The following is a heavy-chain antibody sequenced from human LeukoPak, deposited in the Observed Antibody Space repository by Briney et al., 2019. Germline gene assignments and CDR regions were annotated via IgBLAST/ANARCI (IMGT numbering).Heavy chain of an antibody. CDR2: IYARGNT. V-gene: IGHV4-4*07. D-gene: IGHD6-13*01. J-gene: IGHJ4*02. CDR1: GGSISNYY. Sequence: DPSETLSLTCTVSGGSISNYYWSWIRQPAGKGLEWIGLIYARGNTNYNPSLKSRVTISVDTSKNQFSLKLSSVTAADTAVYYCARYKKIAAAGFFFDYWGQGTLVTVSS. CDR3: ARYKKIAAAGFFFDY.